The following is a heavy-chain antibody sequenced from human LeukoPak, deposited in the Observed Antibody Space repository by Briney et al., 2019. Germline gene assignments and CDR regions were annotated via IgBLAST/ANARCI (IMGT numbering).Heavy chain of an antibody. D-gene: IGHD3-10*01. V-gene: IGHV4-38-2*01. Sequence: PSETLSLTCAVSGYSISSGYYWGWIRQPPGEGLEWIGSIYHSRSTYYNPSLKSRVTISVDTSKNQFSLKLSSVTAADTAVYYCARARDYGSGTWYFDYWGQGTLVTVSS. CDR1: GYSISSGYY. CDR2: IYHSRST. J-gene: IGHJ4*02. CDR3: ARARDYGSGTWYFDY.